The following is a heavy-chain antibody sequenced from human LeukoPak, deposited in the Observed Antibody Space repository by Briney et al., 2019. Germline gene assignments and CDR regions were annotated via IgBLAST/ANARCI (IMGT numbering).Heavy chain of an antibody. CDR3: ARGVRDILSGYYTDYYFYYMDV. J-gene: IGHJ6*03. Sequence: GGPLRLSCAASGFSFNSNSMNWVRQAPGKGLEGVSYISSSSSYIYYADSVKGRFTISRDNARNSLYLQMNSLRAEDTAVYYCARGVRDILSGYYTDYYFYYMDVWGKGTTVTVSS. CDR2: ISSSSSYI. V-gene: IGHV3-21*01. D-gene: IGHD3-9*01. CDR1: GFSFNSNS.